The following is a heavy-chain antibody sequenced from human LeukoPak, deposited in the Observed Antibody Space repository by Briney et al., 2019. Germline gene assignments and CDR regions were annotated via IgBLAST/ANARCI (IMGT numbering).Heavy chain of an antibody. CDR1: GDSISSGAYY. CDR2: MYYSGST. V-gene: IGHV4-31*03. CDR3: ARTSYDFWSGYYTGWFDP. J-gene: IGHJ5*02. Sequence: SQTLSLTCTVSGDSISSGAYYWSWIRPHPGKGLEWIGYMYYSGSTYFNPSLKSRVTISADTSKNQFSLKLSSVTAADTAVYYCARTSYDFWSGYYTGWFDPWGQGTLVTVSS. D-gene: IGHD3-3*01.